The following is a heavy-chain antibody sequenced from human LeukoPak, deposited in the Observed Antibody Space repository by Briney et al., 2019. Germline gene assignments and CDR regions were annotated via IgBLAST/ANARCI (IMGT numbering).Heavy chain of an antibody. V-gene: IGHV4-4*02. Sequence: SGTLSLTCDGSGGSITQTNYWTWVRQPPGKGLEWIGEVNLQGSTNYNPSLKSRVTISVDPSKNQFSLKLSSVTAADTAVYYCARTTPGRTGTTFPYFDYWGQGTLVTVSS. CDR1: GGSITQTNY. CDR3: ARTTPGRTGTTFPYFDY. CDR2: VNLQGST. J-gene: IGHJ4*02. D-gene: IGHD1-1*01.